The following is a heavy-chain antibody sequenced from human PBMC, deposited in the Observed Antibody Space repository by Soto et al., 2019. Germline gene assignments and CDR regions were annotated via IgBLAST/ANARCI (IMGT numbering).Heavy chain of an antibody. CDR3: ARGDYDFWSGYSHHSDYYYYYGMDV. CDR2: IIPIFGTA. J-gene: IGHJ6*02. D-gene: IGHD3-3*01. CDR1: GGTFSSYA. V-gene: IGHV1-69*13. Sequence: SVKVSCKASGGTFSSYAISWVRQAPGQGLEWMGGIIPIFGTANYAQKFQGRVTITADESTSTAYMELSSLRSEDTAVYYCARGDYDFWSGYSHHSDYYYYYGMDVWGQGTTVTVSS.